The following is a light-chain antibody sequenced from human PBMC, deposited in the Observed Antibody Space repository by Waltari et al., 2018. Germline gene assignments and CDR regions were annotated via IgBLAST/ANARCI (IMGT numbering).Light chain of an antibody. V-gene: IGKV3-15*01. CDR3: QQYNNSSTWT. Sequence: EIVMTQSPATLSVSPGERATLSCRASQRVSSNLAWYQQKPAQAPRLLIYGASTRATGIPARFSGSGSGTEFTITISSMQSEDFAVYYCQQYNNSSTWTFGQGTKVEIK. CDR1: QRVSSN. CDR2: GAS. J-gene: IGKJ1*01.